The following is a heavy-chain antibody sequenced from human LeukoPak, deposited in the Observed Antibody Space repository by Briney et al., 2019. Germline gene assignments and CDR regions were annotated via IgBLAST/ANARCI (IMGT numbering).Heavy chain of an antibody. CDR1: GYSFTSYW. D-gene: IGHD2-2*01. CDR3: AVVPAAILDAFDI. CDR2: IYPGDSDT. V-gene: IGHV5-51*01. Sequence: GESLKISCKGSGYSFTSYWIGWVRQMPGKGLEWMGIIYPGDSDTRYSPSFQGQVTISANKSISTAYLQWSSLKASDTAMYYRAVVPAAILDAFDIWGQGTMVTVSS. J-gene: IGHJ3*02.